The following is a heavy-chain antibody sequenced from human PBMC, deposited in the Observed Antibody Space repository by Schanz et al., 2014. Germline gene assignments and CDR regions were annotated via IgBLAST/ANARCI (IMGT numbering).Heavy chain of an antibody. CDR1: GFTVSSNY. D-gene: IGHD1-1*01. V-gene: IGHV3-53*04. J-gene: IGHJ3*02. CDR2: IYSGGST. CDR3: ARDRWDWNNAFDI. Sequence: VQLVESGGGVVQPGRSLRLSCAASGFTVSSNYMSWVRQAPGKGLEWVSVIYSGGSTYYADSVKGRFTSSRVNSKNTLYLQMNSLRAEDTAVYYCARDRWDWNNAFDIWGQGTMVTVSS.